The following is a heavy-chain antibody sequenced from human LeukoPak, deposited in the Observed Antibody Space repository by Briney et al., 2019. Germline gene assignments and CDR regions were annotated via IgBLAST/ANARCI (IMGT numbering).Heavy chain of an antibody. CDR3: AKAMEKNFDY. Sequence: GMSLRLSCAASGFTFSNYGFPWVRQAPGKGLEWVAVISDDGTQKKYADSVKGRFTIARDSFKNTLYLQMDSLRADDTAVYYCAKAMEKNFDYWGQGTLVTVSS. CDR1: GFTFSNYG. D-gene: IGHD1-1*01. V-gene: IGHV3-30*18. J-gene: IGHJ4*02. CDR2: ISDDGTQK.